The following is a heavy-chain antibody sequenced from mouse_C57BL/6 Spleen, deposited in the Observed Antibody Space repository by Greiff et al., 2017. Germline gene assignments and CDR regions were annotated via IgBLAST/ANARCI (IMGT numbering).Heavy chain of an antibody. D-gene: IGHD2-5*01. V-gene: IGHV1-54*01. J-gene: IGHJ4*01. CDR2: INPGSGGT. CDR3: ARGGSNYYAMDY. Sequence: VQLQQSGAELVRPGTSVTVSCKASGYAFTNYLIEWVKQRPGQGLAWIGVINPGSGGTNYNEKFKGKATLTADKSSSTAYMQLSSLTSEDSAVYFCARGGSNYYAMDYWGQGTSVTVSS. CDR1: GYAFTNYL.